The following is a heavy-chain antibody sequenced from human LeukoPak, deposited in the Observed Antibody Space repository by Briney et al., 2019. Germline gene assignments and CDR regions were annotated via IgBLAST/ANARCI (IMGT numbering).Heavy chain of an antibody. D-gene: IGHD4/OR15-4a*01. CDR3: ARSSSGAEYGGFDY. CDR2: IWPGDSDT. V-gene: IGHV5-51*01. Sequence: GESLKISCKGSGYSFTNYWIGWVRQMPGKGLEWMGIIWPGDSDTKYSPSFQGQVTISVDKSISTAYLQWSSLKASDTAMYYCARSSSGAEYGGFDYWGQGTLVTVSS. J-gene: IGHJ4*02. CDR1: GYSFTNYW.